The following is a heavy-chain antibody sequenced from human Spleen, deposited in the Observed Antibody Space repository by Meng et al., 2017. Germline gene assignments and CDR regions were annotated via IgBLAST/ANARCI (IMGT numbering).Heavy chain of an antibody. D-gene: IGHD3-22*01. CDR2: ISSSGSTI. J-gene: IGHJ3*02. CDR1: GFTFSDYY. Sequence: GESLKISCAASGFTFSDYYMSWIRQAPGKGLEWVSYISSSGSTIYYADSVKGRFTISRDNSKNTLYLQMNSLRGEDTAVYYCAKASGTRYYDRWCGFDIWGQGTMVTVSS. V-gene: IGHV3-11*01. CDR3: AKASGTRYYDRWCGFDI.